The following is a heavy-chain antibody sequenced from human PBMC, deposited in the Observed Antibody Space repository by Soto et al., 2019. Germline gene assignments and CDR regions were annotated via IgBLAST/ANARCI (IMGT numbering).Heavy chain of an antibody. V-gene: IGHV4-59*08. CDR1: GGSISSYY. CDR2: IYYSGST. CDR3: ARHADRSSPGLRTGNWFDP. J-gene: IGHJ5*02. Sequence: PSETLSLTCTVSGGSISSYYWSWIRQPPGKGLEWIGYIYYSGSTNYNPSLKSRVTISVDTSKNQFSLKLSSVTAADTAVYYCARHADRSSPGLRTGNWFDPWGQGTLVTVSS. D-gene: IGHD6-6*01.